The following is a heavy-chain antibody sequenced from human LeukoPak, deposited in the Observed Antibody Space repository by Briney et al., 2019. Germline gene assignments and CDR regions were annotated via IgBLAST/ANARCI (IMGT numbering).Heavy chain of an antibody. CDR3: AGVEYSRAPDY. Sequence: LRLSCAVSGFTFSNGWMSWIRQHPGKGLEWIGYIYYSGSTYYNPSLKSRVTISVDTSKNQFSLKLSSVTAADTAVYYCAGVEYSRAPDYWGQGTLVTVSS. CDR1: GFTFSNGW. CDR2: IYYSGST. J-gene: IGHJ4*02. V-gene: IGHV4-31*02. D-gene: IGHD6-6*01.